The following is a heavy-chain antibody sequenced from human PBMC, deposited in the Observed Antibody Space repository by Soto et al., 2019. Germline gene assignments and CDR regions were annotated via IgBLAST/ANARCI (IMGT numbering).Heavy chain of an antibody. D-gene: IGHD3-9*01. CDR2: ISWNSGSI. J-gene: IGHJ4*02. CDR3: AKDGSFNFDWLLPTHFDY. Sequence: EVQLVESGGGLVQPGRSLRLSCAASGFTFDDYAMHWVRQAPGKGLEWVSGISWNSGSIGYADSVKGRFTISRDNAKNSLYLQMNSLRAEDTALYYCAKDGSFNFDWLLPTHFDYWGQGTLVTVSS. V-gene: IGHV3-9*01. CDR1: GFTFDDYA.